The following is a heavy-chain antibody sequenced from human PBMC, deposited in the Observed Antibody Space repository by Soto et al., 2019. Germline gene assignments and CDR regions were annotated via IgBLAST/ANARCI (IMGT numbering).Heavy chain of an antibody. Sequence: TLSATLSLTCAVSGGSIISTHWWTWVRQSPGKGLEWIGEIYHNGTTNYNPSLKSRLTISVDTSKNHFSLSLAPVTVRDTATYFCARGPQYWGPGKLVTVSS. CDR3: ARGPQY. J-gene: IGHJ4*02. CDR1: GGSIISTHW. V-gene: IGHV4-4*02. CDR2: IYHNGTT.